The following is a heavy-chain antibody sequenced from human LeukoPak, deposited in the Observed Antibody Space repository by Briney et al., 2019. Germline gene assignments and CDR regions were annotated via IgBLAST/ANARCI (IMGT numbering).Heavy chain of an antibody. CDR3: ARLEGDRYYFYY. CDR1: GGSISSYY. Sequence: KSSETLSLTCTVSGGSISSYYWSWIRQPPGKGLEWIGYIYYSGSTNYNPSLKSRVTISVETSKNQFSLKLSSVTAADTAVYYGARLEGDRYYFYYWGQGPLVPVPS. CDR2: IYYSGST. V-gene: IGHV4-59*08. D-gene: IGHD2-21*02. J-gene: IGHJ4*02.